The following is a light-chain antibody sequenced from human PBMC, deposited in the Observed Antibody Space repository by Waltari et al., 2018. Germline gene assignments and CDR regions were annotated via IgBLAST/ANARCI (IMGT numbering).Light chain of an antibody. CDR3: VLYMGSGISV. CDR1: SGSVATTYY. CDR2: NPN. J-gene: IGLJ3*02. V-gene: IGLV8-61*01. Sequence: QSVVTQEPSFSVSPGGPVTLTCGLTSGSVATTYYPRWYPQTPGQPPRTLLYNPNTRSSGVPDRFSGSILGTKAALTITGAQADDESDYYCVLYMGSGISVFGGGTKLTVL.